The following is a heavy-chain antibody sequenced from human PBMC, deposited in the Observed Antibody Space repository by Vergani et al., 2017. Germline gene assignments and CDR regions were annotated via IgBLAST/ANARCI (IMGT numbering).Heavy chain of an antibody. CDR1: GYTFSNYY. CDR2: INPSGGHT. D-gene: IGHD2-8*01. J-gene: IGHJ4*02. CDR3: VRARRTCTYDHCPRYYYDL. Sequence: QVQVVQSGAEVKKSGASVKVSCKTSGYTFSNYYMHWVRQAPGQGLEWMGIINPSGGHTNYAQKFQGRVTMTRDTSTSTVYMELSSLRSEDMAVYYCVRARRTCTYDHCPRYYYDLWGQGTLVTVSS. V-gene: IGHV1-46*01.